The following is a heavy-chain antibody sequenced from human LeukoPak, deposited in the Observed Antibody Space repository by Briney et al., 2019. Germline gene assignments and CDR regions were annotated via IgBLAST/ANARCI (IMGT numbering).Heavy chain of an antibody. CDR3: ATRYSSSSHLDSSGWYFPRGDYYYYYMDV. CDR2: IYTSGST. V-gene: IGHV4-4*09. CDR1: GGSISSYY. Sequence: PSETLSLTCTVSGGSISSYYWSWIRQPPGKGLEWIGYIYTSGSTNYNPSLKSRVTISVDTSKNQFSLKLSSVTAADTAVYYCATRYSSSSHLDSSGWYFPRGDYYYYYMDVWGKGTTVTVSS. D-gene: IGHD6-19*01. J-gene: IGHJ6*03.